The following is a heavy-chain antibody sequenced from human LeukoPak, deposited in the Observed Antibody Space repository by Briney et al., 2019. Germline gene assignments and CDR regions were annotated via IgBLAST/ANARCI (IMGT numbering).Heavy chain of an antibody. Sequence: PSETLSLTCAVYGGSFSGYYRSWIRQPPGRGLEWIGEINDSGSANCNPSLESRVSISVDTSKNQFSLKLSSVTAADTAVYYCARVIDYDSSGYYLGYWGQGTRVTVSS. J-gene: IGHJ4*02. V-gene: IGHV4-34*01. D-gene: IGHD3-22*01. CDR2: INDSGSA. CDR3: ARVIDYDSSGYYLGY. CDR1: GGSFSGYY.